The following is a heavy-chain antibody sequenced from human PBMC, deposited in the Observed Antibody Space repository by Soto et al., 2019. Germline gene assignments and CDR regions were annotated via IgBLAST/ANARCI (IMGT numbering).Heavy chain of an antibody. CDR1: GGSISIGDYY. CDR2: IYYSGST. CDR3: ARDSSGSVLGFDL. J-gene: IGHJ2*01. V-gene: IGHV4-30-4*01. D-gene: IGHD3-22*01. Sequence: ASETLSLTCTVSGGSISIGDYYWSCIRQPPGKGLEWIGYIYYSGSTYYNPSLKSRVTISVDTSKNQFSLKLSSVTAADTAVYYCARDSSGSVLGFDLWGRGTLVTVSS.